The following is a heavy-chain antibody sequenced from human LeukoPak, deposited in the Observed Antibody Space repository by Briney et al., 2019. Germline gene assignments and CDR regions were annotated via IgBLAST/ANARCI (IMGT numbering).Heavy chain of an antibody. CDR2: ISGDGAST. J-gene: IGHJ3*01. CDR1: AFTFAIHA. Sequence: PGGSLRLSCAASAFTFAIHAMTWVRQAPGKGLEWVSGISGDGASTHYAESVKGQFTISRDNSQNKLFLQMNSLRVEDTAIYYCAKDSYVSGRPLHTFDVWGQGTMVTVSS. D-gene: IGHD3-10*01. V-gene: IGHV3-23*01. CDR3: AKDSYVSGRPLHTFDV.